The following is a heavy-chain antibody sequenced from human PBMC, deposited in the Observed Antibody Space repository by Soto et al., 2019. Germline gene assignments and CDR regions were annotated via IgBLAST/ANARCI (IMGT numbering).Heavy chain of an antibody. CDR2: INPSGGST. D-gene: IGHD6-13*01. CDR3: ARDHLYSSSWYSKVNSYYYMDV. V-gene: IGHV1-46*03. CDR1: GYTFTSYY. Sequence: GASVKVSCKASGYTFTSYYMHWVRQAPGQGLEWMGIINPSGGSTSYAQKFQGRVTMTRDTSTSTVYMELSSLRSEDTAVYYCARDHLYSSSWYSKVNSYYYMDVWGNGTTVT. J-gene: IGHJ6*03.